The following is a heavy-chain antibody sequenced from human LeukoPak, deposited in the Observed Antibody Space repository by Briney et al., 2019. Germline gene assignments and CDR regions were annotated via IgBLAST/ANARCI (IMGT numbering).Heavy chain of an antibody. Sequence: GGSLRLSCAASGFTFSSYEMNWVRQAPGKGLEWVSYISSSGSTIYYANSVKGRFTISRDNAKNSLYLQMNSLRAEDTAVYYCARDRPNYDILTGYYSTDAFDIWGQGTMVTVSS. D-gene: IGHD3-9*01. CDR2: ISSSGSTI. CDR3: ARDRPNYDILTGYYSTDAFDI. J-gene: IGHJ3*02. CDR1: GFTFSSYE. V-gene: IGHV3-48*03.